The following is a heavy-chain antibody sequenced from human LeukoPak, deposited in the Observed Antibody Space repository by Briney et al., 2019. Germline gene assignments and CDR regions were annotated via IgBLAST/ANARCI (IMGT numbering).Heavy chain of an antibody. J-gene: IGHJ3*02. V-gene: IGHV3-53*01. D-gene: IGHD2-15*01. Sequence: GGSLRLSCAASGLTVSRNYLSWVRQAPGKGLEWVSAIYSGGNTYYSDSVKGRFTISRDNVKNSLYLQMNSLRAEDTAVYYCARDQGVHCSGGSCTAFDIWGQGTMVTVSS. CDR3: ARDQGVHCSGGSCTAFDI. CDR1: GLTVSRNY. CDR2: IYSGGNT.